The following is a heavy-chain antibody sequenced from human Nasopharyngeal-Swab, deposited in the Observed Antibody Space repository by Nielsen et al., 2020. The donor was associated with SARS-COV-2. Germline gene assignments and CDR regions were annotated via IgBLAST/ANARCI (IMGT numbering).Heavy chain of an antibody. D-gene: IGHD5-18*01. CDR1: GYTLTELS. CDR3: ARGVGTWIQLWSDHYYYGMDV. J-gene: IGHJ6*02. Sequence: ASVKVSCKVSGYTLTELSMHWVRQAPGTGLEWVGGFDPEDGETIYAQKFQGRVTMTEDTSTDTAYMELSSLTSEDTAVYYCARGVGTWIQLWSDHYYYGMDVWGQGTTVTVSS. V-gene: IGHV1-24*01. CDR2: FDPEDGET.